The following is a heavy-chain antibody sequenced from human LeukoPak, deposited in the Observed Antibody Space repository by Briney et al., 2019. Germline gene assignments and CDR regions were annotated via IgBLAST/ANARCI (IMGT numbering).Heavy chain of an antibody. CDR2: ISYDGSNK. Sequence: GGSLRLSCAASGXTFSSYGMHWVRQAPGKGLEWVAIISYDGSNKYYADSVKGRFTISRDNSKNTLYLQMNSLRAEDTAVYYCAKGTYCGGDCYPQAPNYYFGMDVWGQGSTVTVSS. D-gene: IGHD2-21*02. J-gene: IGHJ6*02. CDR3: AKGTYCGGDCYPQAPNYYFGMDV. V-gene: IGHV3-30*18. CDR1: GXTFSSYG.